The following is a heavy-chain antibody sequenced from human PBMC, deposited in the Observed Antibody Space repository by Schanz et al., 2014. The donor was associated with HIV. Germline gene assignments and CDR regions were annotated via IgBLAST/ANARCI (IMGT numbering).Heavy chain of an antibody. V-gene: IGHV3-33*08. J-gene: IGHJ5*02. D-gene: IGHD6-25*01. Sequence: GEVGGSGGGGGPPGGALRLSRAVSGFIFRSHCQPWGPPGPRQGRGWGAIIWKDGSKKYYADSVKGRFTISRDNSKNMLYLQMNSLRVEDTAVYYCVRSARWGSAPNPWWFDPWGQGTLVTVSS. CDR3: VRSARWGSAPNPWWFDP. CDR1: GFIFRSHC. CDR2: IWKDGSKK.